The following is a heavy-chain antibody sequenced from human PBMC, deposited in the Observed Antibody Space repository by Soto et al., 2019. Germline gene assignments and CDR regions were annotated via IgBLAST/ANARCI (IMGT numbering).Heavy chain of an antibody. Sequence: SETLSLTCTVSGGSISSYYWSWIRQPPGKGLEWIGYIYYSGSTNYNPSLKSRVTISVDTSKNQFSLKLSSVTAADTAVYYCARSTGSGWVGFPNVDYWGQGTLVTVSS. CDR2: IYYSGST. D-gene: IGHD6-19*01. V-gene: IGHV4-59*01. CDR1: GGSISSYY. J-gene: IGHJ4*02. CDR3: ARSTGSGWVGFPNVDY.